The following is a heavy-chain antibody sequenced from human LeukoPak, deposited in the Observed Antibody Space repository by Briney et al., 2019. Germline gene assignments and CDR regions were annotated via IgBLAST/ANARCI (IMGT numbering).Heavy chain of an antibody. D-gene: IGHD6-19*01. CDR2: IYYSGST. J-gene: IGHJ4*02. Sequence: SETLSLTCTVSGGFISSSYYYWGWIRQPPGKGLEWIGSIYYSGSTYYNPSLKSRVTISVDTSKNQFSLKLSSVTAADTAVYYCARGSGWSEIYYFDYWGQGTLVTVSS. V-gene: IGHV4-39*01. CDR1: GGFISSSYYY. CDR3: ARGSGWSEIYYFDY.